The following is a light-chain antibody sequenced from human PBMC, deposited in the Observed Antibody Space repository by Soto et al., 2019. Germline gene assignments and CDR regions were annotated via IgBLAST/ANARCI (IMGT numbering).Light chain of an antibody. J-gene: IGKJ5*01. CDR2: DAS. V-gene: IGKV3-11*01. Sequence: EVFLTQSPATLSLSPGDIATLSCRASQYIGSAVAWYHQRSGQAPRLLIYDASNRATGIPARFSGSGSGTDFTLTISSLEPEDFAVYYCQQRSNWPVTFGQGTRLEIK. CDR1: QYIGSA. CDR3: QQRSNWPVT.